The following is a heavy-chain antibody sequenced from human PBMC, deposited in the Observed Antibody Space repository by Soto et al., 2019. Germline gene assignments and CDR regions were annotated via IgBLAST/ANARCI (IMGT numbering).Heavy chain of an antibody. Sequence: QVQLVQSGAEVKKPGASVKVSCKASGYTFTGYYMHWVRQAPGQGLEWMGWINPNSGGTNYAQKFQGRVTMTRDTSISTAYMELNRLRSDDTAVYYCARGRGYSYGDYTFDYWGQGTLVTVSS. CDR3: ARGRGYSYGDYTFDY. D-gene: IGHD5-18*01. V-gene: IGHV1-2*02. CDR1: GYTFTGYY. CDR2: INPNSGGT. J-gene: IGHJ4*02.